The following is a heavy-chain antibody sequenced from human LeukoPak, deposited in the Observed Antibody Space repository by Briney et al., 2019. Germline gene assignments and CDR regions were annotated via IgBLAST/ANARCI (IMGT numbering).Heavy chain of an antibody. Sequence: PSETLSLTCAVYGGFFSGYYWSWIRQRPGKGLEWIGELNHSESTNYNPSLKSRVTISVDTSKNQFSLKLSSVTAADTAVYYCARAVPIVVVPARTTQIDYWGQGTLVTVSS. CDR3: ARAVPIVVVPARTTQIDY. CDR2: LNHSEST. V-gene: IGHV4-34*01. D-gene: IGHD2-2*01. J-gene: IGHJ4*02. CDR1: GGFFSGYY.